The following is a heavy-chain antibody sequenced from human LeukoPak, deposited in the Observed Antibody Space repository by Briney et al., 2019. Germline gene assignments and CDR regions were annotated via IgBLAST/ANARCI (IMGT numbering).Heavy chain of an antibody. D-gene: IGHD5-18*01. V-gene: IGHV4-31*03. CDR1: GGSISSGGCY. CDR2: IYYSGST. J-gene: IGHJ4*02. CDR3: ARGGYSYGQYYFDY. Sequence: PSETLSLTCTASGGSISSGGCYWSWIRQHPGKGLEWIGYIYYSGSTYYNPSLKSRVTISVDTSKNQFSLKLSSVTAADTAVYYYARGGYSYGQYYFDYWGQGTLVTVSS.